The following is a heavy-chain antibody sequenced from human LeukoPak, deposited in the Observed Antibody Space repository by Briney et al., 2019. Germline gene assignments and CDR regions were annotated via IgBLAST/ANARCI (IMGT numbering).Heavy chain of an antibody. CDR1: GYTFTGYY. Sequence: ASVKVSCKASGYTFTGYYMHWVRQAPGQGLEWMGWINPNSGGTNYAQKFQGRVTMTRNTSISTAYMELSSLRSEDTAVYYCAGSIAAAGTFDYWGQGTLVTVSS. J-gene: IGHJ4*02. CDR2: INPNSGGT. CDR3: AGSIAAAGTFDY. D-gene: IGHD6-13*01. V-gene: IGHV1-2*02.